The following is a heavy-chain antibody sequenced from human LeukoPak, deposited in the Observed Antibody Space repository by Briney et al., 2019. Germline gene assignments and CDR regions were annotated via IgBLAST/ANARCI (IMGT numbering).Heavy chain of an antibody. CDR2: MSYDESKN. D-gene: IGHD4-17*01. V-gene: IGHV3-30*18. CDR3: AKDEGPICLYGDCPFDY. J-gene: IGHJ4*02. Sequence: GGSLRLSCAASGFTINHYGIHWVRQAPGKGLEWVAVMSYDESKNKYIDSVEGRFTLSRDNSKNTVYLQMNSLREKDTAVYYCAKDEGPICLYGDCPFDYWGQGNMVTVSS. CDR1: GFTINHYG.